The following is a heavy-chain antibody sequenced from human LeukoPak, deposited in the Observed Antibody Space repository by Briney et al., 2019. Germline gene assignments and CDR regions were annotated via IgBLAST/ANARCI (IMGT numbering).Heavy chain of an antibody. V-gene: IGHV3-64*01. J-gene: IGHJ3*02. CDR3: ARDSITVSVGAFDI. Sequence: GGSLRLSCAASGFTFSTFAMHWVRQPPGKGLEYVSAISSNGGSTYYAHSVKGRFTISRDNSKNTLYLQMGSLRAEDMGVYYCARDSITVSVGAFDIWGQGTMVIVSS. CDR1: GFTFSTFA. CDR2: ISSNGGST. D-gene: IGHD2-2*01.